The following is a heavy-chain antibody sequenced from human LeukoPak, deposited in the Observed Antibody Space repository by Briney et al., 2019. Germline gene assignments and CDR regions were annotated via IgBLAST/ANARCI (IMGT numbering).Heavy chain of an antibody. Sequence: SETLSLTCTVSGGSISSYYWSWIRQPPGKGLEWIGYIYYSGSTNYNPSLKSRVTISVDTSKNQFSLKLSSVTAADTAVYYCARDGTMIAGDFQHWGQGTLVTVSS. V-gene: IGHV4-59*01. J-gene: IGHJ1*01. CDR3: ARDGTMIAGDFQH. CDR2: IYYSGST. CDR1: GGSISSYY. D-gene: IGHD3-22*01.